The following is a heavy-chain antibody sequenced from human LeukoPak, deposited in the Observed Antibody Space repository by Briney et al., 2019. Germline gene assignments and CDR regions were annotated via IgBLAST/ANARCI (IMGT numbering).Heavy chain of an antibody. CDR2: ISAYNGNT. CDR3: ARPRYDFWSGPLLDFDY. Sequence: ASVKVSCKVSGYTLTELSMHWVRQAPGQGLEWMGWISAYNGNTNYAQKLQGRVTMTTDTSTSTAYMELRSLRSDDTAVYYCARPRYDFWSGPLLDFDYWGQGTLVTVSS. D-gene: IGHD3-3*01. J-gene: IGHJ4*02. V-gene: IGHV1-18*01. CDR1: GYTLTELS.